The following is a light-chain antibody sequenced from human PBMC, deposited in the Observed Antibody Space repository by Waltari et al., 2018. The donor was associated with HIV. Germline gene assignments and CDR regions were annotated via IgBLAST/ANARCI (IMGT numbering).Light chain of an antibody. J-gene: IGLJ1*01. CDR1: SSDVGGSSY. Sequence: QSALTQPPSASGSPGQSVTISCTGTSSDVGGSSYVSWYQQHPGKAPKLMIYEVSERPSGVPDRFFGSKSGNTASLTVSGLQAEDEAEYFCSSYAGGNNYVFGTGTKVTVL. CDR3: SSYAGGNNYV. CDR2: EVS. V-gene: IGLV2-8*01.